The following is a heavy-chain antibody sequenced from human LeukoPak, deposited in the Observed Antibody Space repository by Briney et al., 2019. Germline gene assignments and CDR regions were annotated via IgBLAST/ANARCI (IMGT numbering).Heavy chain of an antibody. CDR1: GFTFSSYA. V-gene: IGHV3-30*18. J-gene: IGHJ4*02. CDR2: ISYDGSNK. D-gene: IGHD1-7*01. Sequence: GGSLRLSCAASGFTFSSYAMSWVRQAPGKGLEWVAVISYDGSNKYYADSVKGRFTISRDNSKNTLYLQMNSLRAEDTAVYYCAKDGPELELREWGQGTLVTVSS. CDR3: AKDGPELELRE.